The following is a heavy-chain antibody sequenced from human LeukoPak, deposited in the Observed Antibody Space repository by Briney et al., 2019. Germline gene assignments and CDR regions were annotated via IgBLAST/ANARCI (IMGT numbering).Heavy chain of an antibody. D-gene: IGHD6-19*01. J-gene: IGHJ4*02. CDR2: IYYSGST. V-gene: IGHV4-39*07. Sequence: SETLPLTCTVSGGSISSSSYYWGWIRQPPGKGLEWIGSIYYSGSTYYNPSLKSRVTISVDTSKNQFSLKLSSVTAADTAVYYCARATSLPYSSGWYVADYWGQGTLVTVSP. CDR1: GGSISSSSYY. CDR3: ARATSLPYSSGWYVADY.